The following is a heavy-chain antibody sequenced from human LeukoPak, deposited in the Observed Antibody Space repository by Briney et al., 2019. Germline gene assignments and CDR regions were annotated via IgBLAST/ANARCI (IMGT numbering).Heavy chain of an antibody. CDR2: INTDGSDT. J-gene: IGHJ4*02. CDR3: ARNNWGVDY. V-gene: IGHV3-74*01. D-gene: IGHD7-27*01. Sequence: GGSLRLSCAASGFTFRNHWMHWVRQAPGKGLVWVTRINTDGSDTSYADSVEGRFTISRDNAKNTLYLQMNSQRAEDTAVYYCARNNWGVDYWGQGTLVTVSS. CDR1: GFTFRNHW.